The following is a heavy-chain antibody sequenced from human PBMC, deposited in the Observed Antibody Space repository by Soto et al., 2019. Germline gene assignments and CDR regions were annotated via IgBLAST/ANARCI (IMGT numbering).Heavy chain of an antibody. V-gene: IGHV3-48*01. Sequence: PGGSLRLSCAASGFTFSSYSMNWVRQAPGKGLEWVSYISSSSSTIYYADSVKGRFTISRDNAKNSLYLQMNSLRAEDTAVYYCARDVGSGYSHSWFDPWGQGTLVTVSS. CDR2: ISSSSSTI. J-gene: IGHJ5*02. CDR1: GFTFSSYS. D-gene: IGHD3-22*01. CDR3: ARDVGSGYSHSWFDP.